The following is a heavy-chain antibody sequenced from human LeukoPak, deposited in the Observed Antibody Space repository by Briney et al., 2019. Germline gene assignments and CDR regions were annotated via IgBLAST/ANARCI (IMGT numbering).Heavy chain of an antibody. V-gene: IGHV3-7*01. D-gene: IGHD6-6*01. Sequence: SGGSLRLSCAASGFTFSSYSMNWVRQAPGKGLEWVADIKQDGSEQYYVDSVKGRFTISRDNSKNTLYLQMDSLRAEDTAVYYCAKDGSNAKLGRPDYWGQGTLVTVSS. CDR2: IKQDGSEQ. J-gene: IGHJ4*02. CDR1: GFTFSSYS. CDR3: AKDGSNAKLGRPDY.